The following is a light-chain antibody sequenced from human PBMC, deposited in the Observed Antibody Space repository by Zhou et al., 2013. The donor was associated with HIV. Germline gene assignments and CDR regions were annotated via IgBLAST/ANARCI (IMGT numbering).Light chain of an antibody. CDR1: QGISRW. Sequence: DIQMTQSPSTLSASVGDRVTITCRASQGISRWLAWYQQKPGRAPKVLVYKASSLESGVPSRFSGSGSGTEFTLTISSLQPDDLATYYCQQYHTWPWTFGQGTKVEVK. V-gene: IGKV1-5*03. CDR3: QQYHTWPWT. J-gene: IGKJ1*01. CDR2: KAS.